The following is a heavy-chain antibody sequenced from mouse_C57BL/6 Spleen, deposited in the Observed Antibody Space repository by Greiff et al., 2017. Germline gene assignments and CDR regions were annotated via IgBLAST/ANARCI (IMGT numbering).Heavy chain of an antibody. CDR2: IYPGSGST. V-gene: IGHV1-55*01. D-gene: IGHD2-5*01. Sequence: VQLQQPGAELVKPGASVKMSCKASGYTFTSYWITWVKQRPGQGLEWIGDIYPGSGSTNYNEKFKSKATLTVDTSSSTAYLQRSSLTSEDSAVYSCARYSNYAWFAYWGQGTLVTVSA. CDR3: ARYSNYAWFAY. CDR1: GYTFTSYW. J-gene: IGHJ3*01.